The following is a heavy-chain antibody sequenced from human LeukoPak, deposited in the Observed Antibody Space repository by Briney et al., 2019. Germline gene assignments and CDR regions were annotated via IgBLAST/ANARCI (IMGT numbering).Heavy chain of an antibody. Sequence: GGSLRLSCAASGFTFSRYWMSWVRQAPGKGLEWVANIKQDGSEKYYVDSVKGRFTIPRDNAKNSLCLQMNSLRAEDTAVYYCARDRRGGGSPTLFDYWGQGTLVTVSS. V-gene: IGHV3-7*05. CDR1: GFTFSRYW. CDR3: ARDRRGGGSPTLFDY. J-gene: IGHJ4*02. D-gene: IGHD1-26*01. CDR2: IKQDGSEK.